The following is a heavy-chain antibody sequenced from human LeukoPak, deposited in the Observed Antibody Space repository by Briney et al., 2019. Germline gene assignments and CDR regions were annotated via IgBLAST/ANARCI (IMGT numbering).Heavy chain of an antibody. J-gene: IGHJ4*02. CDR3: ARGLPWGIVGAAFDS. CDR2: IYTSGST. CDR1: GGSISSGSYY. Sequence: SQTLSLTCTVSGGSISSGSYYWTWIRQPAGKGLEWIGRIYTSGSTNYNPSLKSRVTISVDTSKNQFSLRLSSVTAADTAVYYCARGLPWGIVGAAFDSWGQGTLVTVSS. V-gene: IGHV4-61*02. D-gene: IGHD1-26*01.